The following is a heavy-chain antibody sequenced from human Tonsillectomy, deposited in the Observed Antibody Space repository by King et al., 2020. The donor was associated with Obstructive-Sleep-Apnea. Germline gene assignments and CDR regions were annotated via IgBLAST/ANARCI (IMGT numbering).Heavy chain of an antibody. CDR3: ARGLLWFGGYGMDV. J-gene: IGHJ6*02. CDR1: GFTFGRYW. V-gene: IGHV3-74*01. CDR2: INSDGSST. Sequence: VQLVESGGGLVQPGGTLRLSCAASGFTFGRYWMHWVRQAPGKGLVWVSRINSDGSSTTYADSVKGRFTISRDDAKNTLYLQMSSLRAEDTAVYYCARGLLWFGGYGMDVWGQGTTVTVSS. D-gene: IGHD3-10*01.